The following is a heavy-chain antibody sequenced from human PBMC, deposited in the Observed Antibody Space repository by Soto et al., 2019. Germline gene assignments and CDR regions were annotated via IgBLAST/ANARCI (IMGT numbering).Heavy chain of an antibody. CDR1: GFTFGDYA. J-gene: IGHJ5*02. Sequence: EVQLVESGGGLVKPGRSLRLSCTASGFTFGDYAMSWFRQAPGKGLEWVGFIRSKAYGGTTEYAASVKGRFTISRDDSKSIAYRQMNSLKTEDTAVYYCTRAVTSNQGNWFDPWGQGTLVTVSS. V-gene: IGHV3-49*05. D-gene: IGHD4-17*01. CDR3: TRAVTSNQGNWFDP. CDR2: IRSKAYGGTT.